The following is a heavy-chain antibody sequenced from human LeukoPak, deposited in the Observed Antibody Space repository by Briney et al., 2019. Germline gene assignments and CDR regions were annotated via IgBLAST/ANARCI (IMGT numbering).Heavy chain of an antibody. D-gene: IGHD6-13*01. V-gene: IGHV3-64D*06. CDR2: VSSNGGST. CDR3: VRGGSSSWYDSTFDY. J-gene: IGHJ4*01. CDR1: GFTFSAYA. Sequence: PGGSLRLSCSASGFTFSAYAIHWVRQAPGKGLEYVSAVSSNGGSTYYADSVKGRVTISRDNSKNTLYLQMSSLRTEDTALYYCVRGGSSSWYDSTFDYWGQGTLVTVSS.